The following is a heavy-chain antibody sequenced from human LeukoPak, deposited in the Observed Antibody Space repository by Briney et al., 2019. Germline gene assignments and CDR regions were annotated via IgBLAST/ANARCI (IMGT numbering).Heavy chain of an antibody. J-gene: IGHJ4*02. CDR1: GYTFTGYY. CDR2: INPNSGGT. Sequence: ASVKVSCKASGYTFTGYYMHWVRQAPGQGLEWMGWINPNSGGTNYAQKFQGRVTMTRDTSISTAYMELSRLRSDDTAVYCCARDSDIVVVVAAPGDYWGQGTLVTVSS. D-gene: IGHD2-15*01. V-gene: IGHV1-2*02. CDR3: ARDSDIVVVVAAPGDY.